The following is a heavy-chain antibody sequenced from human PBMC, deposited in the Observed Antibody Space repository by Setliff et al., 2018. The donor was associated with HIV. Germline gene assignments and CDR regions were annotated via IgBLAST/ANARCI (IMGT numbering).Heavy chain of an antibody. D-gene: IGHD2-2*01. CDR1: GGTFSSYG. CDR2: IIPLFGTT. Sequence: SVKVSCKASGGTFSSYGISWVRQSPGQGLEWMGRIIPLFGTTNYAEKFQGKVTITADKSTRTVYMELSSLRSEDTAVYYCASSGMSSVVEPTTTYYNFMDVWGTGTTVTVSS. CDR3: ASSGMSSVVEPTTTYYNFMDV. J-gene: IGHJ6*03. V-gene: IGHV1-69*06.